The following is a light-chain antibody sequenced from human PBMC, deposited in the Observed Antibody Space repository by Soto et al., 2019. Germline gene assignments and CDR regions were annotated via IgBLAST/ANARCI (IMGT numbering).Light chain of an antibody. CDR2: GAS. CDR3: QQYGSSGT. CDR1: QSVSNNY. Sequence: EIVLTQSPGTLSLSPGERATLSCRASQSVSNNYLAWYQQKPGQAPRLLIYGASNRATGIQARFSGSGSGTDLTLTISRLEPEDFAVYYCQQYGSSGTFGQGTKVEIK. J-gene: IGKJ1*01. V-gene: IGKV3-20*01.